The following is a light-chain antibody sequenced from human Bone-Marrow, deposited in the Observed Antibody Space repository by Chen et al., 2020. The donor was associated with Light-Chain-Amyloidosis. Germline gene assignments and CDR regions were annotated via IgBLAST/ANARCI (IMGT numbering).Light chain of an antibody. CDR1: SGSIATNY. CDR3: QSYQGSSQGV. V-gene: IGLV6-57*01. CDR2: EDD. J-gene: IGLJ3*02. Sequence: NFMLNQPHSVSESPGMTVLISCTRSSGSIATNYVQLYQQRPGSSPTTVIYEDDQRPSGVPDRFSGSIDRSSNSASLTLSGLKTEDEADYYCQSYQGSSQGVFGGGTKLTVL.